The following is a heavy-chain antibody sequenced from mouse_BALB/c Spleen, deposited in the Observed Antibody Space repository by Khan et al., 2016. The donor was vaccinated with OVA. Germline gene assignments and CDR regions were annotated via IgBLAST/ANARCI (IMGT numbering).Heavy chain of an antibody. V-gene: IGHV2-9*02. CDR3: ARAFYYGAWFAY. Sequence: QVQLKESGPGLVAPSQTLSITCTVSGFSVTNYGVHWVRQPPGKGLEWLGVIWAGGSTNRNSALMSRLSISQDDSKSQVFLTMNSLQTDDTAIYYCARAFYYGAWFAYWGQGTLVTVSA. D-gene: IGHD1-1*01. CDR2: IWAGGST. J-gene: IGHJ3*01. CDR1: GFSVTNYG.